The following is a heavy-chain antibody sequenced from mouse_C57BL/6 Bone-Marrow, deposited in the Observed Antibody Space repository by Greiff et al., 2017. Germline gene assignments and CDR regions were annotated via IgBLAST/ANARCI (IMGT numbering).Heavy chain of an antibody. V-gene: IGHV1-26*01. Sequence: VQLQQSGPELVKPGASVKISCKASGYTFTDYYMNWVKQSHGKSLEWIGDINPNNGGTSYNQKFKGKATLTVDKSSSTAYMELRSLTSEDSAVYYCARIITTVVADAMDYWGQGTSVTVSS. CDR2: INPNNGGT. CDR1: GYTFTDYY. J-gene: IGHJ4*01. CDR3: ARIITTVVADAMDY. D-gene: IGHD1-1*01.